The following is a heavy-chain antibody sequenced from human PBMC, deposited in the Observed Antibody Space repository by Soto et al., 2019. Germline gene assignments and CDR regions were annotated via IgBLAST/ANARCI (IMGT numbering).Heavy chain of an antibody. CDR2: ITDNGGST. Sequence: LRLSCAPSGFTFSDYGMHWVRQAPGKGLEWVSLITDNGGSTYYADSVKGRFTISRDNTKNTLFLQMNSLRAEDTAVYYCAKERATTTAFDYWGQGALVTVSS. CDR1: GFTFSDYG. J-gene: IGHJ4*02. D-gene: IGHD4-17*01. CDR3: AKERATTTAFDY. V-gene: IGHV3-23*01.